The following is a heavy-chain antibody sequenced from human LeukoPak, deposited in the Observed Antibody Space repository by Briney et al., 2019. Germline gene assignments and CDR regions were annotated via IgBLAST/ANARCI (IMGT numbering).Heavy chain of an antibody. CDR2: INPNSGGT. V-gene: IGHV1-2*02. CDR1: GYTFTGYY. Sequence: ASVKVSCKASGYTFTGYYMHWVRQAPGQGLEWMGWINPNSGGTNYAQKFQGRVTMTRDTSISTAYMELSSLRSDDTAVYYCARGSSIHVLLYHYYYMDVWGKGTTVAVSS. J-gene: IGHJ6*03. D-gene: IGHD2-2*01. CDR3: ARGSSIHVLLYHYYYMDV.